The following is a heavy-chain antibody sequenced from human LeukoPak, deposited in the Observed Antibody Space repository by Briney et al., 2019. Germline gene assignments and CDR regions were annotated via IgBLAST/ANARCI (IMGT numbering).Heavy chain of an antibody. V-gene: IGHV3-23*01. CDR2: ISGSGGST. Sequence: GGSLRLSCAASGFTFSSYAMSWVRQAPGKGLEWVSAISGSGGSTYYADSVKGRFTISRDNSKNTLYLQMNSLRAEDTAVYYCAKTHFLLGVIVPPFDYWGQGTLVTVSS. CDR1: GFTFSSYA. CDR3: AKTHFLLGVIVPPFDY. J-gene: IGHJ4*02. D-gene: IGHD3-16*02.